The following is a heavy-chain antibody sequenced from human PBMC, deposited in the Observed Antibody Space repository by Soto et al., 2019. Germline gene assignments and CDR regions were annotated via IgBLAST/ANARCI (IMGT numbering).Heavy chain of an antibody. CDR1: GYTFTSYA. CDR2: INAGNGNT. D-gene: IGHD2-21*02. J-gene: IGHJ4*02. Sequence: QVQLVQPGAEEKKPGASVKVSCKASGYTFTSYAMHWVRQAPGQRLEWMGWINAGNGNTKYSQKFQGRVTITRDTSASTAYMELRSLRSEDTAVYYCARSIVVVTALDYWGQGTLVTVSS. V-gene: IGHV1-3*05. CDR3: ARSIVVVTALDY.